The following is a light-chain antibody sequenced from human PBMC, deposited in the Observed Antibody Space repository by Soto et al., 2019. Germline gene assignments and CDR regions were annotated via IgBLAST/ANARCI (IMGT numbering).Light chain of an antibody. V-gene: IGKV1-17*01. CDR1: QGIGND. CDR3: QQDNSYPLT. CDR2: AAS. Sequence: DIQMTQSPSSLSASVGDRVTITCRASQGIGNDLGWYQQKPGNAPKRLIYAASSLQSGVPSRFSGSESGTEFTLTISSLQPEDFATYYCQQDNSYPLTFGGGTKVEVK. J-gene: IGKJ4*01.